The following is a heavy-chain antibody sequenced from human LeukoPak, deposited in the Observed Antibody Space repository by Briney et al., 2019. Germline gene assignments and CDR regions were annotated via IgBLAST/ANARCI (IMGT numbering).Heavy chain of an antibody. J-gene: IGHJ6*01. CDR2: INPNSGGT. Sequence: ASVKVSCKASGYTFTGYYMNWVRQAPGQGLEWMGWINPNSGGTNYAQNFQGRVTMTRDTSISTAYMELSRLRSDDTAVYYCVRDFTEGMDVWGQVTTVTVCS. CDR3: VRDFTEGMDV. CDR1: GYTFTGYY. V-gene: IGHV1-2*02.